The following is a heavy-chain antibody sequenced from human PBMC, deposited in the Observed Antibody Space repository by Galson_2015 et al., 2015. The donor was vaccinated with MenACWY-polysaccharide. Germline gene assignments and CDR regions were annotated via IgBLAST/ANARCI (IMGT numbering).Heavy chain of an antibody. CDR2: IRYDGRNE. J-gene: IGHJ4*02. CDR1: GFTFSNYG. CDR3: ARGLYYSDSSGYPH. D-gene: IGHD3-22*01. Sequence: LRLSCAASGFTFSNYGMHWVRQAPGKGLEWVAFIRYDGRNEYYADSVKGRFTISRDNSKNTLYLQMNSLRLEDTAVYYCARGLYYSDSSGYPHWGQGTLVTVSS. V-gene: IGHV3-30*02.